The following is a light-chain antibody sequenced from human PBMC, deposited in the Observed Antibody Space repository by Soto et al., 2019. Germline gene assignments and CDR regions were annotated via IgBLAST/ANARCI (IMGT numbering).Light chain of an antibody. CDR3: AAWDDSLTGWL. CDR2: SNN. Sequence: QSVLTQPPSVSEAPRQRVTISCSGSSSNIGIYTVNWYQQFPGTAPKLLIYSNNERPSGVPDRFSGSKSGTSASLAISGLQSEDEAEYYCAAWDDSLTGWLFGGGTKLTVL. J-gene: IGLJ3*02. V-gene: IGLV1-44*01. CDR1: SSNIGIYT.